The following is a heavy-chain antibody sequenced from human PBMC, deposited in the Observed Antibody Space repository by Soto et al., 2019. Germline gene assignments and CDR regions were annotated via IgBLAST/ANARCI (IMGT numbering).Heavy chain of an antibody. D-gene: IGHD3-3*01. CDR1: GFTFSSYW. CDR3: ARDSSASYDFWFGYLAYYYYCYMDV. J-gene: IGHJ6*03. Sequence: HPGGSLRLSCAASGFTFSSYWMSWVRQAPGKGLEWVANIKQDGSEKYYVDSVKGRFTISRDNAKNSLCLQMNSLRAEDTAVYYCARDSSASYDFWFGYLAYYYYCYMDVRGKRTTV. CDR2: IKQDGSEK. V-gene: IGHV3-7*01.